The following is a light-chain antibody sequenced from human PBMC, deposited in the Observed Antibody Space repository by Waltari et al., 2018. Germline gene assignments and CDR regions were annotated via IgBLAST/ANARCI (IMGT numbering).Light chain of an antibody. V-gene: IGLV2-14*03. CDR1: SSDIGAYNY. Sequence: QSALTQPASVSASPGQSITIPCTGTSSDIGAYNYVSRYQQHSGKAPKLIICGVSDRPSGVSNRFAASKSSNTASLAISGLQAEDEADYYCASVTNTNTWVFGGGTKVTVL. J-gene: IGLJ3*02. CDR2: GVS. CDR3: ASVTNTNTWV.